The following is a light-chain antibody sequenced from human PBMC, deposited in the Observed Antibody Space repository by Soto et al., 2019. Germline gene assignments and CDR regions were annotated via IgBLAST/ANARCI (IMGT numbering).Light chain of an antibody. CDR1: QSVGSS. J-gene: IGKJ5*01. Sequence: EIVLTQSPATLSLSPGERATLSCRVSQSVGSSLAWYQQKPGQAPRLLIYDASTRATVIPARFSGSGSGTEFTLTISSLQSEDFAVYYCQQYNDWPPITFGQGTRLEIK. V-gene: IGKV3-15*01. CDR3: QQYNDWPPIT. CDR2: DAS.